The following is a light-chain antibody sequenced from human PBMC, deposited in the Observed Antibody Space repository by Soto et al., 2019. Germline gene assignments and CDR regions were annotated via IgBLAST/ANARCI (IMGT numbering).Light chain of an antibody. CDR3: QQYGSSGT. V-gene: IGKV3-20*01. J-gene: IGKJ4*02. CDR1: QSVRSSY. Sequence: EIVLTQSPDTLSLSPGESATLSCRASQSVRSSYLAWYQQTPGQTPRLLIYAASSRATGIPDRFSGSGSGTDFTLTISRLEPEDFAVYYCQQYGSSGTFGEGTKVAIK. CDR2: AAS.